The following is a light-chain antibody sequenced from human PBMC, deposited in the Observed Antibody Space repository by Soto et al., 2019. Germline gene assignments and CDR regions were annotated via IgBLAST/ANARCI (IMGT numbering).Light chain of an antibody. CDR3: QQRSNWPPIT. CDR1: QSVSSY. CDR2: DAS. Sequence: CKASQSVSSYLAWYQQKPGQAPRLLIYDASNRATGIPARFSGSGSGTDFTLTISSLEPEDFAVYYCQQRSNWPPITFGQGTRLEIK. J-gene: IGKJ5*01. V-gene: IGKV3-11*01.